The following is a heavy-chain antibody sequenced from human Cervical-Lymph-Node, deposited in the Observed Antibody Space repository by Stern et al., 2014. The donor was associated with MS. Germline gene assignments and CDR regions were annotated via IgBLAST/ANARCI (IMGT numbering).Heavy chain of an antibody. J-gene: IGHJ4*02. CDR2: IIPIIGTA. V-gene: IGHV1-69*01. Sequence: VHLVESGAEVQKPGSSVKVSCRASGGTFSSSDISWVRQAPGQGLEGMGGIIPIIGTANYAQKYQGRVTITADESTSTAYMELSSLRSEDTAIYYCALGGFGHYFEYWGQGTLVTVSS. CDR1: GGTFSSSD. D-gene: IGHD3-10*01. CDR3: ALGGFGHYFEY.